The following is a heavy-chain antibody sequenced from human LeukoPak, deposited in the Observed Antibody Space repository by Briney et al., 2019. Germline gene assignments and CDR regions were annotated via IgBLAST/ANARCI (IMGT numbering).Heavy chain of an antibody. CDR1: GFTFSSYW. J-gene: IGHJ6*03. Sequence: GGSLRLSCAASGFTFSSYWMHWVRQAPGKGLVWVSRINSDGSSTSYADSVKGRFTISRDNAKNTLYLQMNSLRAEDTAVYYCARKYAGTYYYYYYMDVWGKGTTVTVSS. D-gene: IGHD1-14*01. CDR2: INSDGSST. V-gene: IGHV3-74*01. CDR3: ARKYAGTYYYYYYMDV.